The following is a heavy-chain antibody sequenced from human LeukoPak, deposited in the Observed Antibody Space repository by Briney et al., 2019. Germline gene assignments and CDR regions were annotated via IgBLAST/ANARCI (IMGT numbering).Heavy chain of an antibody. Sequence: SGGSLRLSCAASGFSFSTYWMSWVRQAPGKGLEWVANIKQEESEKYYVDSVKGRFTISRDNTKNSLYLQMNSLRVEDTAVYYCVKEIAAAGTGGVDYWGQGTLVTVSS. V-gene: IGHV3-7*03. CDR1: GFSFSTYW. CDR2: IKQEESEK. CDR3: VKEIAAAGTGGVDY. J-gene: IGHJ4*02. D-gene: IGHD6-13*01.